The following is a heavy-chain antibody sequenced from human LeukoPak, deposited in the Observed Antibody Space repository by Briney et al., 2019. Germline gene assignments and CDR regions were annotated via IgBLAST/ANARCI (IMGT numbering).Heavy chain of an antibody. V-gene: IGHV3-23*01. CDR3: AKVSWLGTLPSYHFDS. Sequence: GGSLRLSCAASGFTFSDHAMSWVRQAPGKGLEWVSAIRGTGTTTFYAASVKGRFTISRNNSKNTADLQMNSLRAEDTAVYYCAKVSWLGTLPSYHFDSWGQGTQVTVSS. D-gene: IGHD6-19*01. J-gene: IGHJ4*02. CDR2: IRGTGTTT. CDR1: GFTFSDHA.